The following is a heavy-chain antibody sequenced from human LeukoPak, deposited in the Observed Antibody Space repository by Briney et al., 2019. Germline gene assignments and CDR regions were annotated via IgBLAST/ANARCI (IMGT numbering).Heavy chain of an antibody. CDR2: INHSGST. Sequence: SETLSLTCTVSGGSISSYYWSWIRQPPGKGLEWIGEINHSGSTNYNPSLKSRVTISVDTSKNQFSLKLSSVTAADTAVYYCARAGRITMIVPLQHWDQGTLVTVSS. J-gene: IGHJ1*01. V-gene: IGHV4-34*01. CDR1: GGSISSYY. CDR3: ARAGRITMIVPLQH. D-gene: IGHD3-22*01.